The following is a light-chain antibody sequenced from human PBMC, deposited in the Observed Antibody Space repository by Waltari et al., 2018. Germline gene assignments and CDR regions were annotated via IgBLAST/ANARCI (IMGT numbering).Light chain of an antibody. J-gene: IGLJ1*01. CDR2: EVT. CDR1: RNAVGNYNL. V-gene: IGLV2-23*02. Sequence: QSGLTQPASVSGSPGQSLPISCTTTRNAVGNYNLVSWYQQYPGKAPKLMVYEVTKRASGVSDRFSGSKSGNTASLTIYGLQSEDEADYYCCSYAGFGIYVFGTGTKVTVL. CDR3: CSYAGFGIYV.